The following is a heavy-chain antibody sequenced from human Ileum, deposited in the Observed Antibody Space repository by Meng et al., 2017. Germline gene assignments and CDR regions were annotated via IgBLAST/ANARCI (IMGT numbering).Heavy chain of an antibody. Sequence: GESLKISCTASGFTFNTYGMTWVRQAPGKGLEWVSSISGNGDRTYYADSVKGRFTTSRDSSKDTMYLQMNSLRAKDTAVYYCAKYLWFGDLSRNAFDIWGQGTMVTVSS. CDR2: ISGNGDRT. V-gene: IGHV3-23*01. J-gene: IGHJ3*02. D-gene: IGHD3-10*01. CDR3: AKYLWFGDLSRNAFDI. CDR1: GFTFNTYG.